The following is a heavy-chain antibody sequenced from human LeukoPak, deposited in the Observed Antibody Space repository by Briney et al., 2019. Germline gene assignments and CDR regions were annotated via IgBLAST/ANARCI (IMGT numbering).Heavy chain of an antibody. CDR2: IKQDGSEK. CDR3: TREAAAGIDY. Sequence: GGSLRLSCAASGFTFSTYWMSWVRQAPGKGLEWVANIKQDGSEKYYLDVVKGRFTIARDNAKNSLYLQMNSLRAEDTAVYFCTREAAAGIDYWGQGTLVTVSS. D-gene: IGHD6-13*01. J-gene: IGHJ4*02. V-gene: IGHV3-7*01. CDR1: GFTFSTYW.